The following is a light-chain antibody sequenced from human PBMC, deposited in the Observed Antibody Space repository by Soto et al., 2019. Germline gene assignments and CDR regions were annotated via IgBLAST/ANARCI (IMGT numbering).Light chain of an antibody. CDR3: CSSASGFTWV. Sequence: QSALTQPRSVSGSPGQSVTISCTGTSSDVVSWYQQHPDKAPKLIIYYVSQRPSGVPDRFSGSKSGNTASLTISGLQAEDEADYYCCSSASGFTWVFGGGTKLTVL. CDR1: SSDVV. CDR2: YVS. J-gene: IGLJ3*02. V-gene: IGLV2-11*01.